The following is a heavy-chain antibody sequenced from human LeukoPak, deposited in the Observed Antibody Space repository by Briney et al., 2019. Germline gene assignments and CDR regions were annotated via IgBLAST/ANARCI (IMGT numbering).Heavy chain of an antibody. J-gene: IGHJ4*02. CDR2: ISGSGGST. CDR1: GFTFSSYA. CDR3: AKDPDIVVVTAIFDY. D-gene: IGHD2-21*02. Sequence: GGSLRLSCAASGFTFSSYAMSWVRQAPGKGLEGVSAISGSGGSTYYADSVKGRFTISRDNSKNTLYLQMNSLRAEDTAVYYCAKDPDIVVVTAIFDYWGQGTLVTVSS. V-gene: IGHV3-23*01.